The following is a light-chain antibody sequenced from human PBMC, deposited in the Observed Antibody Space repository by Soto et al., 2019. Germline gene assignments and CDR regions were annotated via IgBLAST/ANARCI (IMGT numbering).Light chain of an antibody. CDR3: QQYNRYWT. J-gene: IGKJ1*01. Sequence: DIQMTQSPSTLSASVGARVTITCRASQSISSWLAWYQQKPGKAPKLLIYDASSLESGVPSRFSGSGSGTEFTLTISSLQPDDFATYYCQQYNRYWTFGQGTKVEIK. CDR2: DAS. V-gene: IGKV1-5*01. CDR1: QSISSW.